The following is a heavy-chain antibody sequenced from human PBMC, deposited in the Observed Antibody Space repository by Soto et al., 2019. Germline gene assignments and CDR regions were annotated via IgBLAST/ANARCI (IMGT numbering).Heavy chain of an antibody. V-gene: IGHV1-18*01. D-gene: IGHD6-6*01. Sequence: ASVKVSCKASGYTFTSYGISWVRQAPGQGLEWMGWISAYNGNTNHAQKLQGRVTMSTDTSTSTAYMELRSLRSDDSAVYYCASLSPVPYYYYGMDVWGQATTVTLSS. CDR1: GYTFTSYG. J-gene: IGHJ6*02. CDR2: ISAYNGNT. CDR3: ASLSPVPYYYYGMDV.